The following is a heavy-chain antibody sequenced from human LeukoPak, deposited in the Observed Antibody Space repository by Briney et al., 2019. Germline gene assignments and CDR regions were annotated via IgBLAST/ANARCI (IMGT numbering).Heavy chain of an antibody. D-gene: IGHD6-19*01. CDR2: IYYSGST. J-gene: IGHJ3*02. V-gene: IGHV4-59*01. CDR1: GGSISSYY. CDR3: ARDHSPQQWLVRSRAFDI. Sequence: SETLSLTCTVSGGSISSYYWSWIRQPPGKGLEWIGYIYYSGSTNYNPSLKSRVTISADTSKNQFSLKLSSVTAADTAVYYCARDHSPQQWLVRSRAFDIWGQGTMVTVSS.